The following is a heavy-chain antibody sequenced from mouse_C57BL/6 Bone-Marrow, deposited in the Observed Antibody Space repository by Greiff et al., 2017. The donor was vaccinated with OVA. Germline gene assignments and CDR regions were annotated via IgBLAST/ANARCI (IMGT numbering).Heavy chain of an antibody. CDR1: GFTFSSYG. J-gene: IGHJ1*03. D-gene: IGHD1-1*01. CDR3: AGFYYGSSYEYFDV. Sequence: EVMLVESGGDLVKPGGSLKLSCAASGFTFSSYGMSWVRQTPDKRLEWVATISSGGSYTYYPDSVKGRVTISRDNAKNTLYLQMISLKSENTAMYYCAGFYYGSSYEYFDVWGTGTTVTVSS. V-gene: IGHV5-6*01. CDR2: ISSGGSYT.